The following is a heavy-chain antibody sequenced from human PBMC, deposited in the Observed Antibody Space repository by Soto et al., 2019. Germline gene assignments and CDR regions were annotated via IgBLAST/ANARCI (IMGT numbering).Heavy chain of an antibody. D-gene: IGHD3-22*01. CDR2: IIPILGIA. V-gene: IGHV1-69*02. CDR1: GGTFSSYT. Sequence: ASVKVSCKASGGTFSSYTISWVRQAPGQGLEWMGRIIPILGIANYAQKFQGRVTITADKSTSTAYKELSSLKTEDTTEYYRESVLLAVSWDSSGYYPISSFDYWGQGTLVTVSS. CDR3: ESVLLAVSWDSSGYYPISSFDY. J-gene: IGHJ4*02.